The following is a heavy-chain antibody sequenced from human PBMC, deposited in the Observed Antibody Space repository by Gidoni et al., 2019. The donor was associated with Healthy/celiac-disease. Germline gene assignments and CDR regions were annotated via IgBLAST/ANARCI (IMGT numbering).Heavy chain of an antibody. D-gene: IGHD3-10*01. CDR1: GFTFDDYA. J-gene: IGHJ5*02. CDR2: ISWNSGSI. Sequence: EVQLVESGGGLVQPGRSLRLSCAASGFTFDDYAMHWVRQAPGKGLEWVSGISWNSGSIGYADSVKGRFTISRDNAKNSLYLQMNSLRAEDTALYYCAKQHKHVNYGSGSSINWFDPWGQGTLVTVSS. V-gene: IGHV3-9*01. CDR3: AKQHKHVNYGSGSSINWFDP.